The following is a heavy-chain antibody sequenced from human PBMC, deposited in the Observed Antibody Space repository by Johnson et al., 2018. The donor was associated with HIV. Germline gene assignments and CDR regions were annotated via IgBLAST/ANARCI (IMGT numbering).Heavy chain of an antibody. V-gene: IGHV3-20*04. D-gene: IGHD3-10*01. Sequence: EQLVESGGSVVRPGGSLRLSCAVSGFTFDDYGMSWVRQAPGKGLEWVSGINWNGGNTGYADSVKGRFTISRDNAKKFLYLQMNSLTAEDTAVYYCAKAPGQITLDAFDIWGQGTMVTVSS. J-gene: IGHJ3*02. CDR1: GFTFDDYG. CDR3: AKAPGQITLDAFDI. CDR2: INWNGGNT.